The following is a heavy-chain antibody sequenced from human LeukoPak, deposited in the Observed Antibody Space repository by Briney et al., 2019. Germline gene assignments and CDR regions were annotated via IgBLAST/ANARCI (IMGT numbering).Heavy chain of an antibody. CDR3: ARRSRLYKHETTGYHDS. Sequence: SETLSLTCNVSGDYITTTNYYWAWLRQPPGKGLDWIASIFYSGNTYYNPSLKSRVSISIDTSRKQISLQLRSVSATDTAIYYCARRSRLYKHETTGYHDSWGQGTLVTVSS. CDR2: IFYSGNT. D-gene: IGHD3-9*01. CDR1: GDYITTTNYY. J-gene: IGHJ4*02. V-gene: IGHV4-39*01.